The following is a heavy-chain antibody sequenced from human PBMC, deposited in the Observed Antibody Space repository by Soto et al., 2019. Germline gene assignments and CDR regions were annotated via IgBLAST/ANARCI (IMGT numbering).Heavy chain of an antibody. V-gene: IGHV3-30*03. J-gene: IGHJ4*02. CDR2: ISYDGGAK. D-gene: IGHD3-22*01. CDR1: GFTFSNYG. Sequence: QVQLVDSGGGVVQPGRSLRLSCAASGFTFSNYGMHWVRQAPGKGLEWVALISYDGGAKYYADSVKGRFTISRDNSKNTIYLQMNSLRAEDTAVYYCARETPLQRRYYDCSGYYYFDYWGQGTLVTVSS. CDR3: ARETPLQRRYYDCSGYYYFDY.